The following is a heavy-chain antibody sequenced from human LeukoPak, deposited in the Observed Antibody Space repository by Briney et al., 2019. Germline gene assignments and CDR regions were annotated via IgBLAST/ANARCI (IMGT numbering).Heavy chain of an antibody. D-gene: IGHD6-19*01. CDR1: GFTFSSYS. CDR3: ARVGIAVDIFDY. Sequence: GGSLRLSCEASGFTFSSYSMNWVRQAPGKGLEWVANIKQDGSEKYYVDSVKGRFTISRDNAKNSLYLQMNSLRAEDTAVYYCARVGIAVDIFDYWGQGTLVTVSS. J-gene: IGHJ4*02. CDR2: IKQDGSEK. V-gene: IGHV3-7*01.